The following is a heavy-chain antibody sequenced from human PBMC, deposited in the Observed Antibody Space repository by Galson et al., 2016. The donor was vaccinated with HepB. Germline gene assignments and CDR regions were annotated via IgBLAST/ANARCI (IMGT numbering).Heavy chain of an antibody. CDR3: ARASVVPGARMIFDS. CDR1: GASINSSNW. CDR2: IYHTWTS. D-gene: IGHD2-2*01. V-gene: IGHV4-4*02. J-gene: IGHJ5*01. Sequence: SETLSLTCAVSGASINSSNWWTWVRQAPEKGLEWIGEIYHTWTSNNNPSLLSRFTMSIDNSRNHFSLNLNSVTAADTAVYYCARASVVPGARMIFDSWGQGILVTVSS.